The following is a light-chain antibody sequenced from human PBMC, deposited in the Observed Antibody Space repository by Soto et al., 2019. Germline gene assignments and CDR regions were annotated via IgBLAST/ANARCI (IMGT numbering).Light chain of an antibody. Sequence: DIVMTQSPDSLAVSLGERVTINCKSSQSVLYSSNNRNYLAWFQQKPGQPPKLLIYWASTRESGVPDRFRGSGSGTDFTLTISSLQAEDVAVYYCQQYYSTPLLSFGGGTKVDIK. J-gene: IGKJ4*01. CDR3: QQYYSTPLLS. CDR1: QSVLYSSNNRNY. V-gene: IGKV4-1*01. CDR2: WAS.